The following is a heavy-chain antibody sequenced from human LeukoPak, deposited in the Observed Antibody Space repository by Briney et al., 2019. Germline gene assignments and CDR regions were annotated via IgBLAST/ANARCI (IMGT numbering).Heavy chain of an antibody. D-gene: IGHD1-26*01. V-gene: IGHV4-59*01. CDR3: AGGSYYFDY. CDR1: GGSISSYY. J-gene: IGHJ4*02. CDR2: IYYSGST. Sequence: SETLSLTCTVSGGSISSYYWSWIRQPPGKGLEWIGYIYYSGSTNYNPSLKSRVTISVDTSKNQFSLKLSSVTAADTAVYYCAGGSYYFDYWGQGTLVTVSS.